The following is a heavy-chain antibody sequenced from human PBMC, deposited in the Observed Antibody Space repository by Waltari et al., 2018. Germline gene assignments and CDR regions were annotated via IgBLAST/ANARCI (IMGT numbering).Heavy chain of an antibody. V-gene: IGHV3-21*01. CDR1: GFTFSSYS. J-gene: IGHJ3*02. CDR3: ARDRYGDYGLGAFDI. D-gene: IGHD4-17*01. CDR2: ISSSSSYI. Sequence: EVQLVESGGGLVKPGGSLRLSCAASGFTFSSYSMNWVRQAPGKGLEWVSSISSSSSYIYYADSVKGRFTISRDNAKNSLYLQMNSLRAEDTAVYYCARDRYGDYGLGAFDIWGQGTMVTVSS.